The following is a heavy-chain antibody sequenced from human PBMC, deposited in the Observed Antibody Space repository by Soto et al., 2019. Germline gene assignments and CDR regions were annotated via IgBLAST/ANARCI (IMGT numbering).Heavy chain of an antibody. J-gene: IGHJ4*02. Sequence: ASVKVSCKASGYTFTNYGLTWVRQAPGQGPEWVGWISAYNGNTHYAQKLQGRVTMTTDTSTSTAYMELRSLRSDDTAVYYCARCVEPAAWQDYWGQGTLVTVSS. CDR1: GYTFTNYG. D-gene: IGHD2-2*01. V-gene: IGHV1-18*01. CDR3: ARCVEPAAWQDY. CDR2: ISAYNGNT.